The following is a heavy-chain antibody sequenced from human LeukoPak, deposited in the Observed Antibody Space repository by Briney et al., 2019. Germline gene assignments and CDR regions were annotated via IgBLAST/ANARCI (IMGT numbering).Heavy chain of an antibody. CDR3: ARRLGITIFGVGRYWFDP. D-gene: IGHD3-3*01. CDR2: IYHSGST. V-gene: IGHV4-38-2*01. CDR1: GYSISSGYY. J-gene: IGHJ5*02. Sequence: SETLSLTCAVSGYSISSGYYWGWIRQPPGKGLEWIGSIYHSGSTYYNPSLKSRVTISVDTSKNQFSLKLSSVTAADTAVYYCARRLGITIFGVGRYWFDPWGQGTLVTVSS.